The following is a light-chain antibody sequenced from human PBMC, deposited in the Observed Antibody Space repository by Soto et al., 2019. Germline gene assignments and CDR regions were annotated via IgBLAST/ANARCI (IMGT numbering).Light chain of an antibody. V-gene: IGKV1-5*01. CDR1: QSLSSW. J-gene: IGKJ4*01. CDR2: DAS. Sequence: DIQMTQTPSSLSASVGDRVTITCRASQSLSSWLAWYQHKPGKGPRLLIYDASSLESGVPSRFSAYGSGTEFTLTISSLQPDDFATYFCQHYNTFTFGGGTKVDIK. CDR3: QHYNTFT.